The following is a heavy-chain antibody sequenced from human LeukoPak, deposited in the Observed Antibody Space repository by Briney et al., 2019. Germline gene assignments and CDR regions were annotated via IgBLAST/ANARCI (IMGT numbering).Heavy chain of an antibody. Sequence: ASVKVSCKTSGYPFTIFDINWARQAPGQGLEFMGWMNPRTGATVYAQKFQGRVTLTRDASIGTAYMDLSRLTSEDTAVYYCAKGAIFGVAPRGYGLDVWGQGTTVTVSS. CDR3: AKGAIFGVAPRGYGLDV. CDR2: MNPRTGAT. V-gene: IGHV1-8*01. D-gene: IGHD3-3*01. CDR1: GYPFTIFD. J-gene: IGHJ6*02.